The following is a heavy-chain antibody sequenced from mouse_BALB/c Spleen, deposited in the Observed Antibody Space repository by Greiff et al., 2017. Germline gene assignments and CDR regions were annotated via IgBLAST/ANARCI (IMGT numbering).Heavy chain of an antibody. J-gene: IGHJ3*01. CDR2: IDPENGNT. Sequence: EVKLMESGAELVRPGALVKLSCKASGFNIKDYYMHWVKQRPEQGLEWIGWIDPENGNTIYDPKFQGKASITADTSSNTAYLQLSSLTSEDTAVYYCAPYYGSSYEAYWGQGTLVTVSA. CDR1: GFNIKDYY. CDR3: APYYGSSYEAY. V-gene: IGHV14-1*02. D-gene: IGHD1-1*01.